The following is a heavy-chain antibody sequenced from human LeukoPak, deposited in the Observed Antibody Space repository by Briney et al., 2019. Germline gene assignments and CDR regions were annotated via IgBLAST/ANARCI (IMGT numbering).Heavy chain of an antibody. CDR3: ARGPNGGSAYFDY. CDR2: IYSSGSA. J-gene: IGHJ4*02. V-gene: IGHV4-4*07. D-gene: IGHD7-27*01. Sequence: SETLSLTCTVSGGSISSYYWSWIRQPAGKGLEGIGRIYSSGSANYNPSLKSRVNVSVDTSKNQISLNLTSVTAADTAVYYCARGPNGGSAYFDYWGQGTLVTVSS. CDR1: GGSISSYY.